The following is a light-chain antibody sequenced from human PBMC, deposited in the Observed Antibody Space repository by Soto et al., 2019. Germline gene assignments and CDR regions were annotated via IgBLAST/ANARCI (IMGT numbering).Light chain of an antibody. CDR2: LNSDGSH. CDR3: QTWGTGIPWV. CDR1: SGHSSYA. V-gene: IGLV4-69*01. Sequence: QPVLTQSPSASASLGASVKLTCTLSSGHSSYAIAWHQQQPEKGPRYLMKLNSDGSHSKGDGIPDRFSGSSSEAERYLTISSLQSEDEADYYCQTWGTGIPWVFGGGTKLTVL. J-gene: IGLJ3*02.